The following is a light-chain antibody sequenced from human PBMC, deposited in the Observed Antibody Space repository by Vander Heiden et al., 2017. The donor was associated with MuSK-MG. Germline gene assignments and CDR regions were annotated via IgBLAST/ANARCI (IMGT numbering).Light chain of an antibody. Sequence: QSALTQPASVSVSPGQSITISCTGTSSDFGSYNFVSWYQQHPGKAPELVMYEGSKRPSGVSNRISGSRSGNTASLTISGLQAEDEADYYCCSYAGSGTYVFGTGTKVT. J-gene: IGLJ1*01. V-gene: IGLV2-23*01. CDR3: CSYAGSGTYV. CDR1: SSDFGSYNF. CDR2: EGS.